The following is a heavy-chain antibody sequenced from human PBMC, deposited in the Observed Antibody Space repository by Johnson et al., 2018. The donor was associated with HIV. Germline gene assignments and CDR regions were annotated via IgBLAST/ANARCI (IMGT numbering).Heavy chain of an antibody. V-gene: IGHV3-30*04. CDR2: ISYDGSSK. Sequence: QMMLVESGGGVVQPGRSLRLACPVSGFIFTNFAMHWVRQAPGKGLEWVAVISYDGSSKFYADSVKGRFTISRDNSKNTLYLQMNSLTGEDTAIYYCAAGGGDCYPSHWGFCPFDIWGRGTMVTVSS. CDR3: AAGGGDCYPSHWGFCPFDI. CDR1: GFIFTNFA. J-gene: IGHJ3*02. D-gene: IGHD2-21*01.